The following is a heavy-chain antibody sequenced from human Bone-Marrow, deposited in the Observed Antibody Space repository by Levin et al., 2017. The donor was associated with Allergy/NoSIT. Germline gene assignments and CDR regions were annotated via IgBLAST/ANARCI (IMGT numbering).Heavy chain of an antibody. CDR2: IESKSGGGTV. D-gene: IGHD3-22*01. CDR1: GFTFSEAW. CDR3: ITDAPGQDSYETSRDY. J-gene: IGHJ4*02. V-gene: IGHV3-15*04. Sequence: NAGGSLRLSCAASGFTFSEAWMNWVRQAPGKGLEWVGLIESKSGGGTVHYGAHVKGGFTISRDDSKNTLYLQMNSLKIEDTAVYYCITDAPGQDSYETSRDYWGQGTLVTVSS.